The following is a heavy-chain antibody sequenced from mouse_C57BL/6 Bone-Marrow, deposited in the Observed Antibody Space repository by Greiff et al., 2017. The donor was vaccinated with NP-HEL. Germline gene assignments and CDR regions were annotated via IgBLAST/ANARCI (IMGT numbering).Heavy chain of an antibody. J-gene: IGHJ1*03. V-gene: IGHV1-69*01. CDR2: IDPSDSYT. Sequence: QVQLQQPGAELVMPGASVKLSCKASGYTFTSYWMHWVKQRPGQGLEWIGEIDPSDSYTNYNQKFKGKSTLTVDKSSSTAYMQLSSLTSEDSAVYYCARKDYGSSYVPFPYWYFDVWGTGTTVTVSS. CDR1: GYTFTSYW. D-gene: IGHD1-1*01. CDR3: ARKDYGSSYVPFPYWYFDV.